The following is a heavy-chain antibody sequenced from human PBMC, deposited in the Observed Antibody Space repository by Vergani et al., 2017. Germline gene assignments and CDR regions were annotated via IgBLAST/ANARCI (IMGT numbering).Heavy chain of an antibody. CDR2: ISGPGLST. CDR3: VRVLHTSYILGAFDI. D-gene: IGHD2-21*01. V-gene: IGHV3-23*01. CDR1: GFTFSNSA. J-gene: IGHJ3*02. Sequence: EVHLLESGGGLVQSGGSLRLSCAASGFTFSNSAVSWVRQAPGRGLAWVSSISGPGLSTYYADSVKGRFSISRDNSKNTVFLQMHSLRAEDTAIYYCVRVLHTSYILGAFDIWGQGIKVTVSS.